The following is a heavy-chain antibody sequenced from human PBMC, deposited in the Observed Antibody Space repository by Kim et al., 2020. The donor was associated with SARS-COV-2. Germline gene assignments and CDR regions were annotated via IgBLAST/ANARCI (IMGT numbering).Heavy chain of an antibody. CDR1: GYTFTGYY. CDR3: AREGYYYGSGYDAFDI. V-gene: IGHV1-2*04. Sequence: ASVKVSCKASGYTFTGYYMHWVRQAPGQGLEWMGWINPNSGGTNYAQKFQGWVTMTRDTSISTAYMELSRLRSDDTAVYYCAREGYYYGSGYDAFDIWGQGTMVTVSS. D-gene: IGHD3-10*01. CDR2: INPNSGGT. J-gene: IGHJ3*02.